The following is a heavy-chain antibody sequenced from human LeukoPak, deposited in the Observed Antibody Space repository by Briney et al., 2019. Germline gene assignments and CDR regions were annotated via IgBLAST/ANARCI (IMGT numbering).Heavy chain of an antibody. CDR2: ISSSSSYI. J-gene: IGHJ4*02. CDR3: ARVGSRGYSYGYYGD. CDR1: GFTFSSYS. V-gene: IGHV3-21*01. Sequence: GGSLRLSCAASGFTFSSYSMNWVRQAPGKGLEWVSSISSSSSYIYYADSVKGRFTISRDNAKNSLYLQMNSLRAEDTAVYYCARVGSRGYSYGYYGDWGQGTLVTVS. D-gene: IGHD5-18*01.